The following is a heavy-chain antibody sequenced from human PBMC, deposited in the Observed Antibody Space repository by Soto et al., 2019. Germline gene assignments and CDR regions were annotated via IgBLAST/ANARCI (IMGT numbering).Heavy chain of an antibody. Sequence: GGSLRLSCAASGFTSRSFTMNWVRQAPGKGLEWVSTISSNSAYIYYTDALRGRFTISRDNSKNTLYLQMNSLRAEDTAVYYCAREAMVRGGMDVWGQGTAVTVSS. J-gene: IGHJ6*02. CDR2: ISSNSAYI. V-gene: IGHV3-21*04. CDR1: GFTSRSFT. D-gene: IGHD3-10*01. CDR3: AREAMVRGGMDV.